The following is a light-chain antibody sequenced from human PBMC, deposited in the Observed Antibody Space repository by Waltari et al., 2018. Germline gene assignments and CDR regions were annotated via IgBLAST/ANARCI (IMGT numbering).Light chain of an antibody. CDR2: GTP. CDR3: QHYVRLPAT. Sequence: SRSSQAGSGALAYFQRKPGQAPKLRIYGTPTMPTGIPDRVTGSESRTDFRLTISSLEPEGFAIYFCQHYVRLPATFGQGTKVEI. V-gene: IGKV3-20*01. CDR1: QAGSGA. J-gene: IGKJ1*01.